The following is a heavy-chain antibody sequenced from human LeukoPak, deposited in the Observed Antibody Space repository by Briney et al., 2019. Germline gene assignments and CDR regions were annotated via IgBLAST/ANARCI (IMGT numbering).Heavy chain of an antibody. D-gene: IGHD3-22*01. V-gene: IGHV3-23*01. Sequence: GGSLRLSCAASGFTFSTYAMSWVRQAPGKGLEWVSAISSSGGSTYYADSVKGRFTISRDNSKNTLYLQMNSLRAEYTAVYYCATRRYDSSGFDHWGQGTLVTVSS. J-gene: IGHJ4*02. CDR1: GFTFSTYA. CDR3: ATRRYDSSGFDH. CDR2: ISSSGGST.